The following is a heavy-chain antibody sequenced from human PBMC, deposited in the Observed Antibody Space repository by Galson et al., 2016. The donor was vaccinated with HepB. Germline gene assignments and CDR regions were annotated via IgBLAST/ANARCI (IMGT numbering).Heavy chain of an antibody. J-gene: IGHJ4*02. CDR1: GFTFSSYA. V-gene: IGHV3-23*01. CDR2: ISGSGGST. CDR3: AKGVPYYYDSSGYYLDY. D-gene: IGHD3-22*01. Sequence: SLRLSCAASGFTFSSYAMSWVRQAPGKGLEWVSVISGSGGSTYYADSVKGRFTISRDNSKNTLYLQMNSLRADDTAVYYRAKGVPYYYDSSGYYLDYWGQGTLVTVSS.